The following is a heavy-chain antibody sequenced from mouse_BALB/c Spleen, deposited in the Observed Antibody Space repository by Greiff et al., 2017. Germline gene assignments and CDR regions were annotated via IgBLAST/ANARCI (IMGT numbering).Heavy chain of an antibody. V-gene: IGHV5-17*02. CDR2: ISSGSSTI. CDR3: ARSRDYGNSPFAY. Sequence: EVQLVESGGGLVQPGGSRKLSCAASGFTFSSFGMHWVRQAPEKGLEWVAYISSGSSTIYYADTVKGRFTISRDNPKNTLFLQMTSLRSEDTAMYYCARSRDYGNSPFAYWGQWTLVTVSA. CDR1: GFTFSSFG. J-gene: IGHJ3*01. D-gene: IGHD2-1*01.